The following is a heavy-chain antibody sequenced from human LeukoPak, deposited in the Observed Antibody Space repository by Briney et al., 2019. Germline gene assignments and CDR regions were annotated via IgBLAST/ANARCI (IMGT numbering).Heavy chain of an antibody. V-gene: IGHV3-21*01. Sequence: GGSLRLCCLASGFSFNSYTMNWVREAPGKGLEWVSTISPVSSYTWYAESVKGRFTISRDNPKNSLYLQMDSLRAEDTAVYYCVRDVSRRIGMDVWGQGTTVTVSS. J-gene: IGHJ6*02. CDR2: ISPVSSYT. D-gene: IGHD2/OR15-2a*01. CDR1: GFSFNSYT. CDR3: VRDVSRRIGMDV.